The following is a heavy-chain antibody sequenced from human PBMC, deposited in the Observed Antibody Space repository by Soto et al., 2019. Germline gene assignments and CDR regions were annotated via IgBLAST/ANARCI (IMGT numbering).Heavy chain of an antibody. D-gene: IGHD6-13*01. V-gene: IGHV4-31*03. CDR2: IYYSGST. J-gene: IGHJ4*02. Sequence: LTCTFSDGSISSGGYYWSWSRQHPGKGLEWIGYIYYSGSTYYNPSLKSRVTISVDTSKKHFSLKLSSVTAADTAVYYCSRGAAAAIFDYWGQGTLVTVSS. CDR1: DGSISSGGYY. CDR3: SRGAAAAIFDY.